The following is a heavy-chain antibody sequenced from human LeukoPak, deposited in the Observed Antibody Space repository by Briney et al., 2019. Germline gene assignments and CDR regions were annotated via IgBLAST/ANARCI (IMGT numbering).Heavy chain of an antibody. V-gene: IGHV3-21*06. CDR3: ARVNVSSGWFRGYYFDY. J-gene: IGHJ4*02. D-gene: IGHD6-19*01. CDR1: GFTFSSYS. Sequence: GGSLRLSCAASGFTFSSYSMNWVRQAPGKGLEWVSSISSSSSYIYYADSVKGRFTISRDNAKNSLYLQMNSLRAEDTAVYYCARVNVSSGWFRGYYFDYWGQGTLVTVSS. CDR2: ISSSSSYI.